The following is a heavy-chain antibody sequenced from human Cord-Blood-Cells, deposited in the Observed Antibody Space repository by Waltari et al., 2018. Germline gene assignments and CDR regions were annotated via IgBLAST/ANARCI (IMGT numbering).Heavy chain of an antibody. CDR3: AKDRQWGPPRDWFDP. J-gene: IGHJ5*02. CDR2: ISGSGGST. V-gene: IGHV3-23*01. D-gene: IGHD6-19*01. CDR1: GLTFSSYA. Sequence: EVKLLESGGGLVQPGGSLRLSCAASGLTFSSYATSWAREAPGKGLEWVSAISGSGGSTYYADSVKGRYTISRDNSKNTLYLQMNSLRAEDTAVYYCAKDRQWGPPRDWFDPWGQGTLVTVSS.